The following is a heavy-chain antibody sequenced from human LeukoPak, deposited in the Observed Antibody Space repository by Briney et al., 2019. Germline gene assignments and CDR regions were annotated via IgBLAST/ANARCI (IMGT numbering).Heavy chain of an antibody. D-gene: IGHD3-22*01. CDR1: GGSFSVYY. J-gene: IGHJ4*02. Sequence: SETLSLTCAVYGGSFSVYYWSWIRQPPGKGLEWIGEINHSGSTNYNPSLKSRVTISVDTSKNQFSLKLSSVTAADTAVYYCARGKDYYDSSGYLNYWGQGTLVTVSS. CDR3: ARGKDYYDSSGYLNY. CDR2: INHSGST. V-gene: IGHV4-34*01.